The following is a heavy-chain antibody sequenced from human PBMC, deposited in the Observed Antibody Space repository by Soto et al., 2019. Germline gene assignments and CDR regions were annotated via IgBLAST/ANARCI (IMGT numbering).Heavy chain of an antibody. CDR2: ISSSSSTI. J-gene: IGHJ4*02. CDR1: GFTFSSYS. CDR3: ASANYYGSPGDFDY. Sequence: EVQLVESGGGLVQPGGSLRLSCAASGFTFSSYSMNWVRQAPGTGLEWVSYISSSSSTIYYADSVKGRFTISRDNAKNSLYLQMNSLRAEDTAVYYCASANYYGSPGDFDYWGQGTLVTVSS. V-gene: IGHV3-48*01. D-gene: IGHD3-10*01.